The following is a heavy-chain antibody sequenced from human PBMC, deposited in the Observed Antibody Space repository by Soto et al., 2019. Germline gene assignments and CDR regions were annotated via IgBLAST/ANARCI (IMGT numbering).Heavy chain of an antibody. D-gene: IGHD2-2*01. J-gene: IGHJ6*02. CDR3: AKSLHQLSYYYGMDV. CDR1: GFTFSSYA. CDR2: ISGSGGST. V-gene: IGHV3-23*01. Sequence: GGSLRLSCAASGFTFSSYAMSWVRQAPGKGLEWVSAISGSGGSTYYADSVKGRFTISRDNSKNTLYLQMNSLRAEDTAVYYCAKSLHQLSYYYGMDVWGQGTTVTVSS.